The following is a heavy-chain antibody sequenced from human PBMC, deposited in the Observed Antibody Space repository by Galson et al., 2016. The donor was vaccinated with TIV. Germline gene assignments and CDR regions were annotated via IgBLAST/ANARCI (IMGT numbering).Heavy chain of an antibody. Sequence: SVKVSCKASGYTFENYAIQWVRQAPGQRLEWMAWVNVGTGDTRYSQKFQGAVTVTRDTSASTAYMELSSLTSEDTAVYYCAKGPYNYYYMDVWGKGTTVTVSS. J-gene: IGHJ6*03. CDR3: AKGPYNYYYMDV. CDR1: GYTFENYA. CDR2: VNVGTGDT. V-gene: IGHV1-3*01.